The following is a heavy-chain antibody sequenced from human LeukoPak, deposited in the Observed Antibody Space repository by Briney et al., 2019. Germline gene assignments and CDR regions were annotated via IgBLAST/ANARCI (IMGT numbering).Heavy chain of an antibody. CDR1: GDSISTYY. CDR2: IYPTGTT. CDR3: ARTVEPSYRVSDALDI. Sequence: PSETLSLTCSVSGDSISTYYWTWIRQPAGKGLEWIGRIYPTGTTNYNPSLESRVTMSLDTSKTQFSLKLSSVTAADTAMYYCARTVEPSYRVSDALDIWGQGTMVSVSS. V-gene: IGHV4-4*07. D-gene: IGHD1-14*01. J-gene: IGHJ3*02.